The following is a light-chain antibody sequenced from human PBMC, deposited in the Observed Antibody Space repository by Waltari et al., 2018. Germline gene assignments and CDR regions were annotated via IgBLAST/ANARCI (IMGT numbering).Light chain of an antibody. CDR1: DSNIGAAYD. V-gene: IGLV1-40*01. CDR3: QSYDSSLSASV. Sequence: QSVLTQPPSVSGAPGQRITISCIGSDSNIGAAYDVHWYQQLPGTAPNLLMYAHSYRPSGVPDRFSGSKSGTSASLAITGLQADDEAHYYCQSYDSSLSASVFGGGTKVTVL. CDR2: AHS. J-gene: IGLJ3*02.